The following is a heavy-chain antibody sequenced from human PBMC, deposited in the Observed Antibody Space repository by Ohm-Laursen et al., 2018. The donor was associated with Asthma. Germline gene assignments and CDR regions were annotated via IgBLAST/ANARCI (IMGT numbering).Heavy chain of an antibody. Sequence: SLRLSCAASGFTFSHYAMHWVRQAPGKGLEWVSGISWNSGSIGYADSVKGRFTISRDNAKNSLYLQMNSLRAEDTALYYCAKDMSGWYDFDYWGQGTLVTVSS. CDR2: ISWNSGSI. CDR1: GFTFSHYA. D-gene: IGHD6-19*01. CDR3: AKDMSGWYDFDY. J-gene: IGHJ4*02. V-gene: IGHV3-9*01.